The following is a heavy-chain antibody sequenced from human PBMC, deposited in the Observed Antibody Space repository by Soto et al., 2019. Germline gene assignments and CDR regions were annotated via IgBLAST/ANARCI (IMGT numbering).Heavy chain of an antibody. J-gene: IGHJ6*02. V-gene: IGHV3-30*03. CDR3: SIAGWDYGLDV. CDR2: ISYDGSNK. Sequence: QVQLVESGGGVVQPGRSLRLSCAASGFTFSSYGMHWVRQAPGKGLEWVAVISYDGSNKYYADSVKGRFTISRDNSRNSLYRQMSTWRAEATAVYYCSIAGWDYGLDVWGQGTTVTVSS. CDR1: GFTFSSYG. D-gene: IGHD6-19*01.